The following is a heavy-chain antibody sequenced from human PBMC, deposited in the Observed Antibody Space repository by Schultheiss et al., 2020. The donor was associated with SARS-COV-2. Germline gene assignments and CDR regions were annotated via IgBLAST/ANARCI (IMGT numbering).Heavy chain of an antibody. CDR2: IWYDGSNK. D-gene: IGHD4-17*01. CDR1: GFTFSSYG. CDR3: ATGLYGDYVDY. Sequence: GGSLRLSCAASGFTFSSYGMHWVRQAPGKGLEWVAVIWYDGSNKYYADSVKGRFTISRDNSKNTLYLQMNSLRAEDTAVYYCATGLYGDYVDYWGQGTLVTVSS. V-gene: IGHV3-33*01. J-gene: IGHJ4*02.